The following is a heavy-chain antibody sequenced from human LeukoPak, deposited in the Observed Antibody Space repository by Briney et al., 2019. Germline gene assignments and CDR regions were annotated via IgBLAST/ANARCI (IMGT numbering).Heavy chain of an antibody. V-gene: IGHV4-59*12. CDR1: GGSISGYY. CDR2: MYYSGST. J-gene: IGHJ5*02. CDR3: ARSLPATAAGANWFDP. Sequence: SETLSLTCAVSGGSISGYYWNWIRQPPGKGLEWIGYMYYSGSTNYNPSLKSRVTMSADTSRNQLPLKLSSVTAADTAVYYCARSLPATAAGANWFDPWGQGSLVTVSS. D-gene: IGHD6-13*01.